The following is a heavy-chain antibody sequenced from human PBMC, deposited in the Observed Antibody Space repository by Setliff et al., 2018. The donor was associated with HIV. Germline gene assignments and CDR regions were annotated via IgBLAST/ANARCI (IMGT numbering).Heavy chain of an antibody. CDR3: ARGGVAGGYFDS. CDR2: IIATVGAT. J-gene: IGHJ4*02. Sequence: AASVKVSCKVSGYTFSSYAINWVRQAPGQGLEWMGGIIATVGATSYSQNFQDRFTVTTDESTGTTYMELSSLRSEDTAVYYCARGGVAGGYFDSWGQGTLVTVSS. D-gene: IGHD3-10*01. CDR1: GYTFSSYA. V-gene: IGHV1-69*05.